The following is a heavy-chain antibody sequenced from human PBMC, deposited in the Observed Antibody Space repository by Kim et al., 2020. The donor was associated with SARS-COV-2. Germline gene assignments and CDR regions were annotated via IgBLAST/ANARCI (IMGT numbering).Heavy chain of an antibody. V-gene: IGHV4-34*01. CDR2: INHSGST. CDR1: GGSFSGYY. Sequence: SETLSLTCAVYGGSFSGYYWSWIRQPPGKGLEWIGEINHSGSTNYNPSLKSRVTISVDTSKNQFSLKLSSVTAADTAVYYCARRVRQQPNDYWGQGTLVTVSS. D-gene: IGHD6-13*01. J-gene: IGHJ4*02. CDR3: ARRVRQQPNDY.